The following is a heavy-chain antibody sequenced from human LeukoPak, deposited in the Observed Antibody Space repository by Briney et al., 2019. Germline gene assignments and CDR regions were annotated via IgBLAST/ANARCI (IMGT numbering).Heavy chain of an antibody. CDR1: GYSFSNYW. CDR3: ARRSSSEF. V-gene: IGHV5-51*01. Sequence: GESLKISCKGSGYSFSNYWIGWVRQMPGKGLKWMAIINPGNSDTKYNPAFQGQVTISADKSISTAYLQWGSLKASDSAMYYCARRSSSEFWGQGTLVTVSS. CDR2: INPGNSDT. J-gene: IGHJ4*02. D-gene: IGHD6-6*01.